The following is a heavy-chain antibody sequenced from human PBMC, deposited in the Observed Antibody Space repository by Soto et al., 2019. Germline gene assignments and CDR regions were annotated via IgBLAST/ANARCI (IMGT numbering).Heavy chain of an antibody. CDR1: VGSISSYY. Sequence: VQLQESGPGLVKPSETLSLTCTVSVGSISSYYWSWIRQPPGKGLEWIGYIYYSGSTNYNPFLKSRVPISVDTAKIQCSLKLSPVTAANTAVYYCAREGVSSSWYNYYGRHVWGQGTTVTV. J-gene: IGHJ6*02. V-gene: IGHV4-59*01. CDR3: AREGVSSSWYNYYGRHV. CDR2: IYYSGST. D-gene: IGHD6-13*01.